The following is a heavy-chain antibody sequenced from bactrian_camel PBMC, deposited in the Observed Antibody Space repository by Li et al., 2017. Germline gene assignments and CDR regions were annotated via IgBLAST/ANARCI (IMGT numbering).Heavy chain of an antibody. V-gene: IGHV3S53*01. J-gene: IGHJ4*01. D-gene: IGHD2*01. CDR1: GETYC. Sequence: QLVESGGGLVQPGGSLRLSCVASGETYCVGWFRQAPGKEREGVAVIDSDGNAVYADSVKGRFTISRDNAKNTVYLQMNSLKSEDTALYYCATDGPYCSGGYCHYWGQGTQVTVS. CDR3: ATDGPYCSGGYCHY. CDR2: IDSDGNA.